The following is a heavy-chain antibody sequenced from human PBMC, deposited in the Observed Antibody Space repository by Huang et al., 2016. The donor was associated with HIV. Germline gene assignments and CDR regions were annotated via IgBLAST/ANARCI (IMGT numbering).Heavy chain of an antibody. CDR1: GVIFGNFG. CDR2: ILSGGSNE. D-gene: IGHD5-12*01. CDR3: ARAVDGFNSKGFYMDV. Sequence: QVQLVESGGGVVQPGGSLGLSCGAFGVIFGNFGMHWVRQAPCKGLEWVALILSGGSNEYNGESVKGRFSISRDNFENMVYLQMNSLGDGDTAIYYCARAVDGFNSKGFYMDVWGKGTAVIVSS. J-gene: IGHJ6*03. V-gene: IGHV3-30*02.